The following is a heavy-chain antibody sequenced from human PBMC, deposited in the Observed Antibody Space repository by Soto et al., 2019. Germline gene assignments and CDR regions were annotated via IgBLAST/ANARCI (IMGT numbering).Heavy chain of an antibody. CDR3: ARGGRIAEAGKGYYGMDV. CDR1: GYTFTGYY. J-gene: IGHJ6*02. V-gene: IGHV1-2*04. Sequence: ASVKVSCKASGYTFTGYYMHWVRQAPGQGLEWMGWINPNSGGTNYAQKFQGWVTMTRDTSISTAYMELSRLRSDDTAVYYCARGGRIAEAGKGYYGMDVWGQGNTVTVSS. CDR2: INPNSGGT. D-gene: IGHD6-13*01.